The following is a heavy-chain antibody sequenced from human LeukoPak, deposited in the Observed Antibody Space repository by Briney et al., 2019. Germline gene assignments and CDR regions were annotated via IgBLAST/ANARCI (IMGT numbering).Heavy chain of an antibody. CDR3: ARDPSYYYDSSVYPIDY. D-gene: IGHD3-22*01. CDR1: GGTFSSYA. Sequence: SVKVSCKASGGTFSSYAISWVRQAPGQGLEWMGRIIPILGIANYAQKFQGRVTITADKSTSTAYMELSSLRSEDTAVYYCARDPSYYYDSSVYPIDYWGQGTLVTVSS. V-gene: IGHV1-69*04. J-gene: IGHJ4*02. CDR2: IIPILGIA.